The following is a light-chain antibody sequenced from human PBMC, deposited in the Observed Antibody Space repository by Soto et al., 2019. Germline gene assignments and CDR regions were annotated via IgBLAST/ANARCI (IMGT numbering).Light chain of an antibody. J-gene: IGLJ2*01. CDR2: EVS. CDR3: SSYTTSSHVV. CDR1: SSDVGASAY. Sequence: QSALTQPASVSGSPGQSITISCTGTSSDVGASAYVSWYQQHPGKAPKLLIYEVSHRPPGVSNRFSGSKSGNTASLTISGLQAEDEADYYCSSYTTSSHVVFGGGTKLTVL. V-gene: IGLV2-14*01.